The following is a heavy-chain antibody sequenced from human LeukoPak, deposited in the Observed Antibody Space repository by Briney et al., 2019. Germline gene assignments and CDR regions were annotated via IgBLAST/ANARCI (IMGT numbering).Heavy chain of an antibody. CDR2: INPNSGGT. Sequence: VKVSCKASGYTFTGYYMHWVRQAPGQGLEWMGWINPNSGGTNYAQKFQGRVTMTRDTSISTAYMELSRLRSDDAAVYYCAPLLGYCSSTSCYRSWFDPWGQGTLVTVSS. J-gene: IGHJ5*02. CDR1: GYTFTGYY. V-gene: IGHV1-2*02. D-gene: IGHD2-2*02. CDR3: APLLGYCSSTSCYRSWFDP.